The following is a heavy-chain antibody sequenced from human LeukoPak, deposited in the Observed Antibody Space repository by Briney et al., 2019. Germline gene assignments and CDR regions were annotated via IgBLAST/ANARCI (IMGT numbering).Heavy chain of an antibody. Sequence: PGGSLRLSCAASGFTFSSYTMNWVRQAPGKGLEWVSSISSSSSYIYYADSVKGRFTISRDNSKNMLYLQMNSLRAEDTAVYYCARGLAVNYYYYYMDVWGKGTTVTISS. CDR1: GFTFSSYT. D-gene: IGHD4-23*01. CDR2: ISSSSSYI. V-gene: IGHV3-21*01. J-gene: IGHJ6*03. CDR3: ARGLAVNYYYYYMDV.